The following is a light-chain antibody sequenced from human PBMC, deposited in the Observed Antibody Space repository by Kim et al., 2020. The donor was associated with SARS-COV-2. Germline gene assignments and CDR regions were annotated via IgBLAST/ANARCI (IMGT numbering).Light chain of an antibody. CDR1: SIGVGDYSY. CDR3: SSYTSSSNVV. Sequence: GQSITFSGTGTSIGVGDYSYVYWYQQRPGTAPILMIYDVSNRPSGVSNRFSGSKSGNTASMTIFGPQAEAEDDCYCSSYTSSSNVVFGGGTQLTVL. CDR2: DVS. V-gene: IGLV2-14*03. J-gene: IGLJ2*01.